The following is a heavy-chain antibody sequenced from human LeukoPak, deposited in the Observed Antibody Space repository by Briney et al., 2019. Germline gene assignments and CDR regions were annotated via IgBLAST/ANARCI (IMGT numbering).Heavy chain of an antibody. Sequence: ASVKVSCKASGGTFSSYAISWVRQAPGQGLEWMGGIIPIFGTANYAQKFQGRVTITADESTSTAYMELSSLRSEDTAVYYCVRDTYYYDSSGYLNWGQGTLVTVSS. V-gene: IGHV1-69*13. J-gene: IGHJ4*02. CDR1: GGTFSSYA. CDR3: VRDTYYYDSSGYLN. CDR2: IIPIFGTA. D-gene: IGHD3-22*01.